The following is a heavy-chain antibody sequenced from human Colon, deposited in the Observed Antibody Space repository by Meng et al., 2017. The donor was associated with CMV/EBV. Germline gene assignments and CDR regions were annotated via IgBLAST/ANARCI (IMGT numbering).Heavy chain of an antibody. Sequence: LVAPSAVLLSAGGSLRLSCAASGFTFDDYTMNWVRHAPGKGLEWVALVSWDGGSTRYADSVRGRFTISRDNSNKLLVLQLNSLRSDDSALYYCAKGTAATTVPDFDSWGQGTLVTVSS. CDR1: GFTFDDYT. J-gene: IGHJ4*02. V-gene: IGHV3-43*01. CDR3: AKGTAATTVPDFDS. D-gene: IGHD4-17*01. CDR2: VSWDGGST.